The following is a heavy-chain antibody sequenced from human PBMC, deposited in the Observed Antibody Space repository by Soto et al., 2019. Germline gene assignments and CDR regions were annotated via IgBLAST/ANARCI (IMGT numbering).Heavy chain of an antibody. D-gene: IGHD2-15*01. J-gene: IGHJ4*02. CDR1: GGSISSYY. CDR2: IYYSGST. Sequence: QVQLQESGPGLVKPSETLSLTCTVSGGSISSYYWSWIRQPPGKGLEWIGYIYYSGSTNYNPSLKSRDTISGDTSKNQFSLKLSSVTAADTAVYYCARRYGGTFDYWGQGTLVTVSS. V-gene: IGHV4-59*08. CDR3: ARRYGGTFDY.